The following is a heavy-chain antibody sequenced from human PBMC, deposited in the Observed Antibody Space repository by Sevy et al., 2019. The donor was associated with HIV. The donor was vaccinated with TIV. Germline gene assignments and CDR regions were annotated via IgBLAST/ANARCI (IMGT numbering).Heavy chain of an antibody. Sequence: GGSLRLSCAASGFTFDNHAMSWVRQAPGQGLEWVSGISHTGEMTYYADTVKGRFTITIDNFTNTLQLQMSSRRADDTAIDYCSRKGEKRATAGSDVFDPWGQGTLVTVSS. CDR3: SRKGEKRATAGSDVFDP. CDR1: GFTFDNHA. D-gene: IGHD6-25*01. CDR2: ISHTGEMT. J-gene: IGHJ5*02. V-gene: IGHV3-23*01.